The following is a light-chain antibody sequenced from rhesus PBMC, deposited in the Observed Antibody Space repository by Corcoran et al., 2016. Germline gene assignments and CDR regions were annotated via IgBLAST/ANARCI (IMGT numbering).Light chain of an antibody. CDR3: QQYSSRPWT. V-gene: IGKV1-22*01. J-gene: IGKJ1*01. Sequence: DIQMTQSPSSLSASVGDTVTITCRASQGISSWLAWYQQKPGKAPKLLTYKASSLQSGVPSRFSGSGSGTVVTLTISSLPSEDFATYYCQQYSSRPWTFGQGTKVEIK. CDR2: KAS. CDR1: QGISSW.